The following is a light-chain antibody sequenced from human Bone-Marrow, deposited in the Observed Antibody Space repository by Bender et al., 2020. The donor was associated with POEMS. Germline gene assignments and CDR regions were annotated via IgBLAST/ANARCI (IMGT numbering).Light chain of an antibody. V-gene: IGLV1-44*01. Sequence: QSVLTQPPSASGTPGQRVTISCSGSSSTVNWYQQLPGTAPKLLVSSNNQRPSGVPDRFSGSKSGTSASLAISGLQAEDEGDYYCQSYDNSLGGWVFGGGTKLTVL. CDR1: SST. CDR3: QSYDNSLGGWV. J-gene: IGLJ3*02. CDR2: SNN.